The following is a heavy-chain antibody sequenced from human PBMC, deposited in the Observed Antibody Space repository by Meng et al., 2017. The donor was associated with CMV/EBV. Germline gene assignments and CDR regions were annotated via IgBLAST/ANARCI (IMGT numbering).Heavy chain of an antibody. CDR1: GGSFSGYY. D-gene: IGHD3-22*01. CDR2: INHSGST. V-gene: IGHV4-34*01. CDR3: ARVWDSGWDY. Sequence: QVQLQQGGAGLCKPSEPLSLTCAVYGGSFSGYYWSWIRQPPGKGLEWIGEINHSGSTNYNPSLKSRVTISVDTSKNHFSLKLSSVTAADTAVYYCARVWDSGWDYWGQGTLVTVSS. J-gene: IGHJ4*02.